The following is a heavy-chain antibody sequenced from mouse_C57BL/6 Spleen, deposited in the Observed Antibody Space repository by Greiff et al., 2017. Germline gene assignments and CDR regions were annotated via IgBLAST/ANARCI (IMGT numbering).Heavy chain of an antibody. Sequence: EVMLVESGGGLVKPGGSLKLSCAASGFTFSDYGMHWVRQAPEKGLEWVAYISSGSSTIYYAGTVKGRFTISRDNAKNTLFLQMTSLRSEDTAMYYCARPDTVVARYFDVWGTGTTVTVSS. CDR2: ISSGSSTI. V-gene: IGHV5-17*01. J-gene: IGHJ1*03. CDR3: ARPDTVVARYFDV. D-gene: IGHD1-1*01. CDR1: GFTFSDYG.